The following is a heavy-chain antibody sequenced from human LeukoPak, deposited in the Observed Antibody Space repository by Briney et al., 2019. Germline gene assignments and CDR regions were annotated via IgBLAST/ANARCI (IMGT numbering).Heavy chain of an antibody. V-gene: IGHV4-4*02. CDR2: IYHSGST. Sequence: PSETLSLTCAVSGGSISSSNWWSWVRQPPGKGLEWIGEIYHSGSTNYNPSLKSRVSISVDTSKNQFSLRLSSVTAADTAVYYCGRAGADSSGYYTIDYWGQGTLVTVSS. D-gene: IGHD3-22*01. CDR1: GGSISSSNW. J-gene: IGHJ4*02. CDR3: GRAGADSSGYYTIDY.